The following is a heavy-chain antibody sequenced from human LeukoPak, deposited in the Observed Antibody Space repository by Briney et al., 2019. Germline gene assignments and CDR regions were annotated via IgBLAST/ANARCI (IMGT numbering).Heavy chain of an antibody. CDR3: AKDIGASWGVGATYFDY. Sequence: PGGSLRLSCAASGFTFDDYAMHWVRQAPGKGLEWVSGISWNSGSIGYADSVKGRFTISRDYAKNSLYLQMNSLRAEDTALYYCAKDIGASWGVGATYFDYWGQGTLVTVSS. D-gene: IGHD1-26*01. J-gene: IGHJ4*02. V-gene: IGHV3-9*01. CDR2: ISWNSGSI. CDR1: GFTFDDYA.